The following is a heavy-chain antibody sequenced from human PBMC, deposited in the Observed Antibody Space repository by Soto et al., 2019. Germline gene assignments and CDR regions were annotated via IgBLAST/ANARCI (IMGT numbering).Heavy chain of an antibody. CDR3: ARGAYYDFWSGYYTPANWFDP. CDR1: GFTLRSYW. Sequence: GESLKISCAASGFTLRSYWMSWVRQAPGKGLEWLATIKTDASEKKYVDSVKGRFTVFRDNAKNSLYLQMNSLRAEDTAVYYCARGAYYDFWSGYYTPANWFDPWGQGTLVTVSS. V-gene: IGHV3-7*03. D-gene: IGHD3-3*01. CDR2: IKTDASEK. J-gene: IGHJ5*02.